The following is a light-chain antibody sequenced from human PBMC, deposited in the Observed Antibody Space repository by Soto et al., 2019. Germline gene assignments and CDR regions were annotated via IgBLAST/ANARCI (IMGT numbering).Light chain of an antibody. J-gene: IGKJ1*01. V-gene: IGKV1-5*01. CDR1: QSFNNW. CDR3: QHYDGSSTWA. Sequence: DIQITQSPSTLSASGGDRATITCRATQSFNNWVAWYQQKPGKAPKLLIYDASSLESGVPPRFSGSGSGTEFTLTISSLQPDDFASYYCQHYDGSSTWAFGQGTKVDIK. CDR2: DAS.